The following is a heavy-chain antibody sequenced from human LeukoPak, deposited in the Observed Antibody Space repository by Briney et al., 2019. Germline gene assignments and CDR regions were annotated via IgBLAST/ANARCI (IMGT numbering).Heavy chain of an antibody. Sequence: PGGSLRLSCAASGFTFSSYAMSWVRQAPGKGLEWVSAISGSGGSTYYADSVKGRFTISRDNSKNTLYLQMNSLRAEDTAVYYCAKADDDYVWGSYRPYYFDYWGQGTLVTVSS. CDR1: GFTFSSYA. CDR2: ISGSGGST. CDR3: AKADDDYVWGSYRPYYFDY. J-gene: IGHJ4*02. V-gene: IGHV3-23*01. D-gene: IGHD3-16*02.